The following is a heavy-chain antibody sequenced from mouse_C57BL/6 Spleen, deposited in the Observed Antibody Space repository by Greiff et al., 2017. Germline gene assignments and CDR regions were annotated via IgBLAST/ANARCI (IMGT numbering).Heavy chain of an antibody. D-gene: IGHD1-1*01. CDR2: IDPEDGEP. CDR3: ARSALYYGSSSAWFAY. CDR1: GFNIKDYY. Sequence: EVHLVESGAELVKPGASVKLSCTASGFNIKDYYMHWVKQRTEQGLEWIGRIDPEDGEPKYAPKFQGKATITADTSSNTAYLQLSILTSEDTAVYYCARSALYYGSSSAWFAYWGQGTLVTVSA. V-gene: IGHV14-2*01. J-gene: IGHJ3*01.